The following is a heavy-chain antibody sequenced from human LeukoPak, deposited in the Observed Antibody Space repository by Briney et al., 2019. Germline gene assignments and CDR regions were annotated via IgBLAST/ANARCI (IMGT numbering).Heavy chain of an antibody. J-gene: IGHJ4*02. D-gene: IGHD3-10*01. CDR2: IRDSGDIA. CDR1: GFTFSSYA. V-gene: IGHV3-23*01. CDR3: AKQTTGYYGSGVGF. Sequence: GGSLRLSRVASGFTFSSYAMSWVRQAPGKGLEWGSSIRDSGDIAHYADSVRGRYTISRDNSKNTLYLQMSSLRPEDTAVYFCAKQTTGYYGSGVGFWGQGALVTVSS.